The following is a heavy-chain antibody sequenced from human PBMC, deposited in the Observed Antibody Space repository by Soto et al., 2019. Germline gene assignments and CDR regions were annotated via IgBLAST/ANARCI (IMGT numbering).Heavy chain of an antibody. Sequence: QVQLVQSGAEVKKPGSSVKVSCKASGRTLSSYTITWVRQAPGQGLEWMGRIIPILGIANSAQKFQGRVTITADTSTSTVYMELSSLRSEDTAFYYCASDHAPPRYNYYDMDVWGKGTTVTVSS. D-gene: IGHD5-12*01. CDR1: GRTLSSYT. V-gene: IGHV1-69*02. J-gene: IGHJ6*03. CDR3: ASDHAPPRYNYYDMDV. CDR2: IIPILGIA.